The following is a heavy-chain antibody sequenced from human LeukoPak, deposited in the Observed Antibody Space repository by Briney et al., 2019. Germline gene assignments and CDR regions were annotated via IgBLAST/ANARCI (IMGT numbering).Heavy chain of an antibody. CDR1: GYTFTGYY. CDR2: INPKSGGT. CDR3: ASSLSSTTKWFDP. Sequence: ASVKVSCKASGYTFTGYYIHWERQAPGQGLEWMGWINPKSGGTNYAQKFQGRVTMTRDTSISTASMELSSLRSDDTAFYYCASSLSSTTKWFDPWGRGTLVTVSA. V-gene: IGHV1-2*02. J-gene: IGHJ5*02. D-gene: IGHD2-2*01.